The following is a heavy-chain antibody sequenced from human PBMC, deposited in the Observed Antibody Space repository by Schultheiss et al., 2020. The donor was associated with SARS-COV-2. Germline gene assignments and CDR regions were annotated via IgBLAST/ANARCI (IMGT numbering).Heavy chain of an antibody. J-gene: IGHJ5*02. CDR3: ARDFLHDYDFWRGGRGWFDP. CDR2: IYYSGST. CDR1: GGSISSDY. Sequence: SQTLSLTCTVSGGSISSDYWNWIRQPPGKGLEWIGYIYYSGSTYYNPSLKSRVTISVDTSKNQFSLKLSSVTAADTAVYYCARDFLHDYDFWRGGRGWFDPWGQGTLVTVSS. V-gene: IGHV4-59*12. D-gene: IGHD3-3*01.